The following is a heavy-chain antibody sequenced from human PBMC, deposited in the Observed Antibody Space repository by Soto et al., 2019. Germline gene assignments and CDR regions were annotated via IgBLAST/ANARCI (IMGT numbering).Heavy chain of an antibody. Sequence: QVQLVQSGAEVKKAGSSVTVSCKVSGGTFISYAITWVRQAHGRELEWMGGIITVFGTANYTQKFQGRVTITADASTRTAYMEMSSLTSEDTALYYCARGRVTTYLSALDSWGQGTLVTVSS. D-gene: IGHD4-17*01. CDR2: IITVFGTA. V-gene: IGHV1-69*01. CDR1: GGTFISYA. J-gene: IGHJ5*01. CDR3: ARGRVTTYLSALDS.